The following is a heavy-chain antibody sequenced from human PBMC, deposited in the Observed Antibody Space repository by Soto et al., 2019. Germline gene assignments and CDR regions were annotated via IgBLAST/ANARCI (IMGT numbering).Heavy chain of an antibody. Sequence: SETLSLTCTVSGGSISSSSYYWGWIRQPPGKGLEWIGSIYYSGSTYYNPSLKSRVTISVDTSKNQSSLKLSSVTAADTAVYYCATGGDSGGYYYYMDVWGKGTTVTVSS. D-gene: IGHD2-21*02. CDR3: ATGGDSGGYYYYMDV. CDR2: IYYSGST. CDR1: GGSISSSSYY. J-gene: IGHJ6*03. V-gene: IGHV4-39*01.